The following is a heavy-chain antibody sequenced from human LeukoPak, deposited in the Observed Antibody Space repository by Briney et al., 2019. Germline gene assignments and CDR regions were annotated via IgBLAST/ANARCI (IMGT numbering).Heavy chain of an antibody. CDR2: ISYDGSNK. CDR1: GFTFSSYA. J-gene: IGHJ4*02. CDR3: ARDEWNFDY. Sequence: PGGSLRLSCAASGFTFSSYAMHWVRQAPGKGLKWVAVISYDGSNKYYADSVKGRFTISRDNSKNTLYLQMNSLRAEDTAVYYCARDEWNFDYWGQGTLVTVSS. V-gene: IGHV3-30-3*01. D-gene: IGHD3-3*01.